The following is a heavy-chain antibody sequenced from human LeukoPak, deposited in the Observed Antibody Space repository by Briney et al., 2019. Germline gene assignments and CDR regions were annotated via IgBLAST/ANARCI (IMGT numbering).Heavy chain of an antibody. CDR2: MYRSGST. V-gene: IGHV4-30-2*01. CDR3: ARLEGSWNAFDI. Sequence: SETLSLTCAVSGGSISSGGYSWSWIRQPPGKGLEWIGYMYRSGSTFYNPSLRSRVTISGDRSKNQFSLKLNSVTAADTALYYCARLEGSWNAFDIWGQGTMVTVSS. J-gene: IGHJ3*02. CDR1: GGSISSGGYS.